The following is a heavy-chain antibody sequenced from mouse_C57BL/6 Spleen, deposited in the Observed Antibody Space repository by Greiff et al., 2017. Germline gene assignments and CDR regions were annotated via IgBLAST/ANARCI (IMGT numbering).Heavy chain of an antibody. CDR3: ARGKGRRKYDYDEGYYAMGG. D-gene: IGHD2-4*01. CDR2: INPNNGGT. J-gene: IGHJ4*01. CDR1: GYTFTDYN. Sequence: EVQLQESGPELVKPGASVKISCKASGYTFTDYNMDWVKQSPGKSLEWIGEINPNNGGTIYNQKFKGKATLTVDKSSSTAYMELRSLTSEDTADYYCARGKGRRKYDYDEGYYAMGGRGQRASVTVAS. V-gene: IGHV1-18*01.